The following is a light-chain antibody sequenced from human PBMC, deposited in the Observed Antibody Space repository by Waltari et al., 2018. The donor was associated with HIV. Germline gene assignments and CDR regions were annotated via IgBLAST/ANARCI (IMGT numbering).Light chain of an antibody. J-gene: IGLJ2*01. CDR1: TSNIGRHY. CDR3: AAWDDSLSGLV. V-gene: IGLV1-47*01. Sequence: QSVLTQPPSTSGTPGQRVTISCSGRTSNIGRHYVYWYQQFPGKTPKLLIYRNDQRPSGVPDRFSGSKSGTSASLAISGLRSEDEADYYCAAWDDSLSGLVFGGGTKLTVL. CDR2: RND.